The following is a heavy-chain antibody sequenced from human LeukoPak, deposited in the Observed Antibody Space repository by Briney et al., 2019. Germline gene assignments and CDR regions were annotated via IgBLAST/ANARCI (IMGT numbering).Heavy chain of an antibody. CDR2: IKSKVYGGTI. CDR3: TAGIVGDTNALDV. D-gene: IGHD1-26*01. Sequence: GGSLRLSCTASGFTFSEAWMNWVRQAPGNGLEWVGRIKSKVYGGTIHYAAPVTGKFTISRDDSKDTLYLQMDSLKIEDTAVYYCTAGIVGDTNALDVWGQGTTVTVSS. V-gene: IGHV3-15*06. J-gene: IGHJ6*02. CDR1: GFTFSEAW.